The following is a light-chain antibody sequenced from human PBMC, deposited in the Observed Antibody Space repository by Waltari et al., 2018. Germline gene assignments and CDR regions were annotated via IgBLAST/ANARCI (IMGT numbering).Light chain of an antibody. V-gene: IGLV2-18*02. CDR1: SNDVGSYNR. CDR2: EVT. CDR3: SSITGSSTWV. J-gene: IGLJ3*02. Sequence: QSALTQPPSVSGSPGHSVTLSCTGTSNDVGSYNRFSWYQQPPGTAPRLIIYEVTYRPSGVPDRFSGSKSGNTASLTISGLQAQDEADYYCSSITGSSTWVFGGGTKLTVL.